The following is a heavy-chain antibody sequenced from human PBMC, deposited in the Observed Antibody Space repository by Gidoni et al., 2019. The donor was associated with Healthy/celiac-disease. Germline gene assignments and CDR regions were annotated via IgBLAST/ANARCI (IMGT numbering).Heavy chain of an antibody. J-gene: IGHJ4*02. V-gene: IGHV3-30-3*01. CDR3: ARDVNYDLRGYFDY. CDR2: ISYDGSNK. Sequence: QVQLVESGGGVLQPGRSLRLSCAASGFTFSSYAMHWVRQAPGKGLEWVAVISYDGSNKYYADSVKGRFTISRDNSKNTLYLQMNSLRAEDTAVYYCARDVNYDLRGYFDYWGQGTLVTVSS. CDR1: GFTFSSYA. D-gene: IGHD3-3*01.